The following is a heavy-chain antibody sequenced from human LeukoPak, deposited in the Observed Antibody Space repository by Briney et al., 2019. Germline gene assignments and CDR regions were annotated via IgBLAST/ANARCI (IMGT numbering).Heavy chain of an antibody. CDR2: IRSDGSNK. J-gene: IGHJ3*02. CDR3: ARESYCSGGSCYSGRAFDI. D-gene: IGHD2-15*01. CDR1: GFSFSSYG. Sequence: GGSLRLSCAGSGFSFSSYGMHWVRQAPGKGLEWMAFIRSDGSNKYYADSVKGRFTISRDNSKNTLYLQMNSLRAEDTAVYYCARESYCSGGSCYSGRAFDIWGQGTMVTVSS. V-gene: IGHV3-30*02.